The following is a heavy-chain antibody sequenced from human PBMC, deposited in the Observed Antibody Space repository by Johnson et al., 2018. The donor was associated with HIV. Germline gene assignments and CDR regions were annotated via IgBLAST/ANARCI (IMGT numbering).Heavy chain of an antibody. Sequence: VQLVESGGGLVQPGGSLRLSCEASGFTFRNVWMSWVRQAPGKGLEWVGLIKSNTDGGTVDYAAPAKGRFAISRDDSQDTLYLQMNSLRSEDTAVYYCSWRVGIDGLHDAFERWGRGTNVTVSP. CDR2: IKSNTDGGTV. V-gene: IGHV3-15*01. CDR1: GFTFRNVW. D-gene: IGHD6-13*01. CDR3: SWRVGIDGLHDAFER. J-gene: IGHJ3*02.